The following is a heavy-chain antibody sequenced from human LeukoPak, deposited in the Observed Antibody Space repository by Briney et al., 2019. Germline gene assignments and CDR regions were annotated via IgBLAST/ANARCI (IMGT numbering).Heavy chain of an antibody. CDR3: ARGGVPAAIIFAFDI. Sequence: SETLSLTCTVSGYSISSGYYWGCIRQPPGKGLEWIGSIYHSGGTYYNPSLKSRVTISVDTSKNQFSLKLSSVTAADTAVYYCARGGVPAAIIFAFDIWGQGTMVTVSS. CDR1: GYSISSGYY. V-gene: IGHV4-38-2*02. J-gene: IGHJ3*02. CDR2: IYHSGGT. D-gene: IGHD2-2*02.